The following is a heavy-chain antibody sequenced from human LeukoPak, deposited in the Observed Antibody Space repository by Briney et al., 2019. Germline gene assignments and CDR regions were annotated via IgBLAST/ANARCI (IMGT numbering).Heavy chain of an antibody. CDR2: ISYDESDK. Sequence: GGSLRLSCAASGFTFNIYAMHWVRQAPGKGLEWVAVISYDESDKYYADSVKGRFTISRDNSKNTLYLQMNSLRAEDTAVYYCAKASRYYYDSSGSNFDYWGQGTLVTVSS. V-gene: IGHV3-30*04. J-gene: IGHJ4*02. D-gene: IGHD3-22*01. CDR3: AKASRYYYDSSGSNFDY. CDR1: GFTFNIYA.